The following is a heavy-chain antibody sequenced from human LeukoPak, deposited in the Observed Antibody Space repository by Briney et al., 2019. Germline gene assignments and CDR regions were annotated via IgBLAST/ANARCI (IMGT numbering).Heavy chain of an antibody. CDR3: ATERTKTTSFDY. V-gene: IGHV1-69-2*01. J-gene: IGHJ4*02. D-gene: IGHD1-14*01. Sequence: ASVKVSCKVSGYTFTDYYMHWVQQAPGKGLEWMGLVGPEDGETIYAEKFQGRVTITADTSTDTAYMELSSLRSEDTAVYYCATERTKTTSFDYWGQGTLVTVSS. CDR1: GYTFTDYY. CDR2: VGPEDGET.